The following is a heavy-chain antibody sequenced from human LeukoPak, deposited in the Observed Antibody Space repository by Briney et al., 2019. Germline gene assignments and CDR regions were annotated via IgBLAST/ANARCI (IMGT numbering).Heavy chain of an antibody. V-gene: IGHV1-2*02. CDR3: ARDPGYSGYDYNFDY. Sequence: GASVKVSCKASGYTFTGYYMHWVRQAPGQGLEWMGWINPNSGGTNYAQKFQGRVTMTRDTSISTAYMELSRLRSDDTAVYYCARDPGYSGYDYNFDYWGQGTLVTVSS. CDR1: GYTFTGYY. CDR2: INPNSGGT. J-gene: IGHJ4*02. D-gene: IGHD5-12*01.